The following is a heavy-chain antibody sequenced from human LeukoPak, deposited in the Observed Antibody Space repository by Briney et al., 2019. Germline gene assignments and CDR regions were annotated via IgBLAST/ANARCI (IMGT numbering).Heavy chain of an antibody. CDR3: ARVRSYSSSWYSFDYYYYMDV. V-gene: IGHV3-21*01. Sequence: PGGPLRLSCAASGFTFSSYSMNWVRQAPGKGLEWVSSISSSSSYIYYADSVKGRFTISRDNAKNSLYLQMNSLRAEDTAVYYCARVRSYSSSWYSFDYYYYMDVWGKGTTVTISS. CDR1: GFTFSSYS. J-gene: IGHJ6*03. D-gene: IGHD6-13*01. CDR2: ISSSSSYI.